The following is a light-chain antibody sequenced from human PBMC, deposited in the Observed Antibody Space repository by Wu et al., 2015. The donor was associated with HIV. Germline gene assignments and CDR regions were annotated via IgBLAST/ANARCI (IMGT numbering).Light chain of an antibody. Sequence: DIQVTQSPSSLSASDGDKVTITCRSSQIISSYLNWYQQKPGKAPRLLMFAASSLQSGVPPRFSGSGSGTDFTLTISSLQPEDFATYYCQQSFSPPWTFGQGTRVDIK. J-gene: IGKJ1*01. CDR3: QQSFSPPWT. V-gene: IGKV1-39*01. CDR2: AAS. CDR1: QIISSY.